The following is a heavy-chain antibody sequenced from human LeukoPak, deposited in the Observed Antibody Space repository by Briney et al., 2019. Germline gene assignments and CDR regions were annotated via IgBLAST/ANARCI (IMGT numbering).Heavy chain of an antibody. CDR1: GGSINSNY. J-gene: IGHJ4*02. CDR3: AREASIAAAGWISDY. V-gene: IGHV4-4*07. D-gene: IGHD6-13*01. CDR2: ISTSGIT. Sequence: SETLSLTCTVSGGSINSNYWTWIRQPAGKGLEWIGRISTSGITNYSPSLKSGVTISLDKSKNKFSLILASVTAADRALYYCAREASIAAAGWISDYWGQGTLVTVSS.